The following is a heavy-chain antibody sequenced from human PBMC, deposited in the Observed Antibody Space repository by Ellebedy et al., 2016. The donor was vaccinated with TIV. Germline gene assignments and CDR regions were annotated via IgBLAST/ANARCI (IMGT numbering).Heavy chain of an antibody. V-gene: IGHV3-15*01. CDR2: IKSKTDGGTT. CDR1: GFTFSSYA. J-gene: IGHJ4*02. CDR3: AKTMDRCSSTSCQSYFDY. Sequence: GESLKISXAASGFTFSSYAMSWVRQAPGKGLEWVGRIKSKTDGGTTDYAAPVKGRFTISRDDSKNTLYLQMNSLRAEDTAVYYCAKTMDRCSSTSCQSYFDYWGQGTLVTVSS. D-gene: IGHD2-2*01.